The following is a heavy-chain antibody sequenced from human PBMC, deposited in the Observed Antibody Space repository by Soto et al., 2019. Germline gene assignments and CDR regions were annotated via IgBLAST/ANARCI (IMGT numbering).Heavy chain of an antibody. CDR3: ARGRWNNDAFDI. D-gene: IGHD1-1*01. Sequence: ASVKVSCKASGYTFTSYSINWVRQATGQGLEWMGWMNPNSGNTGYAQKFQGRVTMTRNTSISTAYMELSSLRSEDTAVYYCARGRWNNDAFDIWGQGTMVTVSS. J-gene: IGHJ3*02. CDR2: MNPNSGNT. V-gene: IGHV1-8*02. CDR1: GYTFTSYS.